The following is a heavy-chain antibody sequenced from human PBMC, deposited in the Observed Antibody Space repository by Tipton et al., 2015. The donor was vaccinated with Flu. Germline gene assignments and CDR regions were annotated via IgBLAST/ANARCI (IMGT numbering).Heavy chain of an antibody. J-gene: IGHJ4*02. CDR3: ARKYCSGGSCYHFDY. CDR1: GGSMSSFY. V-gene: IGHV4-4*07. Sequence: LRLSCTVSGGSMSSFYWSWIRQPAGKGLEWIGRMYTSGTAKYHPSFKSRVTMSVDTSKHQFSLKLSSVTAADTAVYYCARKYCSGGSCYHFDYWGQGTLVTVSS. D-gene: IGHD2-15*01. CDR2: MYTSGTA.